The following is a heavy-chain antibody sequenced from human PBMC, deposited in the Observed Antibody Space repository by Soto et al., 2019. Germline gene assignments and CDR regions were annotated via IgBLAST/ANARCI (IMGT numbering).Heavy chain of an antibody. CDR1: GGSISSGGFY. V-gene: IGHV4-31*03. CDR3: ARVLRPNYYDISGLLKGRYYFDY. Sequence: LSLTSPGSGGSISSGGFYWSWIRQHPGKGLEWIGYIYYSGSTYYNPSLKSRITISVDTSKNQFSLKLSSVTDADTAVYYCARVLRPNYYDISGLLKGRYYFDYPCQGILVSVS. CDR2: IYYSGST. D-gene: IGHD3-22*01. J-gene: IGHJ4*02.